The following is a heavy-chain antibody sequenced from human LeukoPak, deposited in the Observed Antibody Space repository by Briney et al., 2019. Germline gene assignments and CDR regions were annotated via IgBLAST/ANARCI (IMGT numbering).Heavy chain of an antibody. V-gene: IGHV3-48*03. D-gene: IGHD3-10*01. CDR1: GFTFSSYE. CDR3: ARDNYYGSGSYHWFDP. J-gene: IGHJ5*02. Sequence: GGSLRLSCAASGFTFSSYEMNWVRQAPGKGLEWVSYISSSGSTIYYADSVKGRFTISRDNAKNSLYLQMNSLRAEDAAVYYCARDNYYGSGSYHWFDPWGQGTLVTVSS. CDR2: ISSSGSTI.